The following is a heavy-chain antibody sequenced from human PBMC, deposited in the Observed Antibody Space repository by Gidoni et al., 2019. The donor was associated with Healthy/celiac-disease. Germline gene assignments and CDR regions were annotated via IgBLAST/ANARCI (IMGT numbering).Heavy chain of an antibody. CDR2: FDPEDGET. D-gene: IGHD1-26*01. Sequence: QVQLVQSGAEVKQPGASVKVSCKVSGYTLTELSMHWVRQAPGKGLEWKGGFDPEDGETIYEQKFQGRVTMTEDTSTDTADMELSSLRSEDTAVYYCATVGRSPRSYYYYYYGMDVWGQGTTVTVSS. V-gene: IGHV1-24*01. CDR1: GYTLTELS. CDR3: ATVGRSPRSYYYYYYGMDV. J-gene: IGHJ6*02.